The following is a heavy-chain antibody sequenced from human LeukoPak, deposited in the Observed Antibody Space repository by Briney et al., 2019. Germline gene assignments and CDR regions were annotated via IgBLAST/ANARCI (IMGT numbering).Heavy chain of an antibody. CDR2: INPNSGGT. J-gene: IGHJ4*02. D-gene: IGHD6-19*01. Sequence: ASVKVSCKASGYTFTGYYMHWVRQAPGQGLEWMGWINPNSGGTNYAQKFQGRVTMTRDTSISTAYIELSGLRSEDTAVYYCARGVRIAVAGYIDYWGQGTLVTVSS. CDR1: GYTFTGYY. CDR3: ARGVRIAVAGYIDY. V-gene: IGHV1-2*02.